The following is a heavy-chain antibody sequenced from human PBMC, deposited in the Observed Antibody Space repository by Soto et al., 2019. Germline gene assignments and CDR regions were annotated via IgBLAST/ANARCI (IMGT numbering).Heavy chain of an antibody. Sequence: SETLSLTCTVSGGSISTYYWSWIRQPPGKGLEWIGYINYSGRTNYNPSLKSRVTMSLDTSKNQFSLKLRSVTAADTALFYCARYAGSSWFDYWGQGTLVTVPS. CDR1: GGSISTYY. D-gene: IGHD6-13*01. J-gene: IGHJ4*02. V-gene: IGHV4-59*01. CDR2: INYSGRT. CDR3: ARYAGSSWFDY.